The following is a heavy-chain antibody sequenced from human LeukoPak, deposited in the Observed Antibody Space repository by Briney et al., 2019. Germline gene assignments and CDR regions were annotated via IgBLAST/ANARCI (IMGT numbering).Heavy chain of an antibody. J-gene: IGHJ4*02. Sequence: GGSLRLSCAASGFTFSSYGMHWVRQAPGKGLEWVAVISYDGGNKYYADSVKGRFTISRDNSKNTLYLQMNSLRAEDTAVFYCAKAPISGGWYYYVDSWGQGALVTVSS. CDR3: AKAPISGGWYYYVDS. V-gene: IGHV3-30*18. D-gene: IGHD6-19*01. CDR2: ISYDGGNK. CDR1: GFTFSSYG.